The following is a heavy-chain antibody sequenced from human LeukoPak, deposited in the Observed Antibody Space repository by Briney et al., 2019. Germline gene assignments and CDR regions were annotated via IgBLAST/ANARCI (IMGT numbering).Heavy chain of an antibody. D-gene: IGHD4-23*01. CDR1: GFTFSSYS. J-gene: IGHJ3*02. CDR2: ISSSSSYI. CDR3: ARDSTRWYGDAFDI. V-gene: IGHV3-21*01. Sequence: PGGSLRLSCAASGFTFSSYSMNWVRQAPGKGLEWVSSISSSSSYIYYADSVKGRFTISRDNAKNSLYLQMNSLRAEDTVVYYCARDSTRWYGDAFDIWGQGTMVTVSS.